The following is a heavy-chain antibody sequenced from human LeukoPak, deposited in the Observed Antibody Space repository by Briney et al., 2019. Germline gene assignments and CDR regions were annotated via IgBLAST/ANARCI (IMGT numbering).Heavy chain of an antibody. D-gene: IGHD6-13*01. CDR2: IYYSGST. J-gene: IGHJ6*03. Sequence: SETLSLTCTVSGGSISSSTYYWGWIRQPPGKGLEWIGSIYYSGSTYYNPSLKSRVTISVDTSKKQFSLKLSSVTAADTAVYYCARTTEAHSWRTRYYDYYMDVWGKGTTVTVSS. V-gene: IGHV4-39*07. CDR1: GGSISSSTYY. CDR3: ARTTEAHSWRTRYYDYYMDV.